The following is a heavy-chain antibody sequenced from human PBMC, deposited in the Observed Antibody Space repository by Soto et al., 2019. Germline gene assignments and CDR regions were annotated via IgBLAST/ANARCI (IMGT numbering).Heavy chain of an antibody. J-gene: IGHJ6*04. CDR3: ARRAGVYYGMDV. CDR2: IYTGDSDT. CDR1: GSSFTSHW. V-gene: IGHV5-51*01. Sequence: PGESLKISCKGSGSSFTSHWIAWVRQMPGKGLEWMGIIYTGDSDTTYSPSFQGQVTISADKSINTAYLQWSTLKASDTALYYCARRAGVYYGMDVWGEGTAVTVGS.